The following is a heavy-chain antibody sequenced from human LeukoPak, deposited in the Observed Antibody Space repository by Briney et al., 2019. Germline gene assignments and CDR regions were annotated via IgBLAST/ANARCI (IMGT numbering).Heavy chain of an antibody. J-gene: IGHJ3*02. D-gene: IGHD6-6*01. CDR1: GYTFTTYA. V-gene: IGHV1-3*04. CDR2: ISTYSDNR. Sequence: ASVKVSYKASGYTFTTYAIHWVRQAPGQRLEWMGWISTYSDNRRYSPKFQGTVTITTDTSASTAYMELSSLRSEDTAVYYCARDRSSFSYAFDIWGQGTMVTVSS. CDR3: ARDRSSFSYAFDI.